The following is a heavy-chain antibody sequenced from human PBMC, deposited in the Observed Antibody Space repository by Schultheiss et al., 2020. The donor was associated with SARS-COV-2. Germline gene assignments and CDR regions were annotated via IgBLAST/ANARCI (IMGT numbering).Heavy chain of an antibody. CDR2: ISGSGGST. V-gene: IGHV3-23*01. CDR1: GFTVSSNY. J-gene: IGHJ4*02. D-gene: IGHD6-13*01. Sequence: GGSLRLSCAASGFTVSSNYMSWVRQAPGKGLEWVSAISGSGGSTYYADSVKGRFTISRDNSKNTLYLQMNSLRAEDTAVYYCAKSFIAAARGWGQGTLVTVSS. CDR3: AKSFIAAARG.